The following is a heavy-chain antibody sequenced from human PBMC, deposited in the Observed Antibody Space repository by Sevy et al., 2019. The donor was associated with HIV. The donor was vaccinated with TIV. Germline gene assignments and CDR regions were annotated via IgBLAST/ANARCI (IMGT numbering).Heavy chain of an antibody. CDR2: ISVSGGST. D-gene: IGHD3-9*01. V-gene: IGHV3-23*01. CDR1: GLRFNSYA. J-gene: IGHJ5*02. CDR3: AKDHDNNWFDP. Sequence: GGSLRLSCAASGLRFNSYAMSWVRQAPGKGLEWVSSISVSGGSTYYADSVKGRFTISRDNSKNTLYLQMNSLRAEDTAVYYCAKDHDNNWFDPWGQGTLVTVSS.